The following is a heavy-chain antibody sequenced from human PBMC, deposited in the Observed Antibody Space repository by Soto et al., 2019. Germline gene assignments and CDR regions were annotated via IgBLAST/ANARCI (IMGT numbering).Heavy chain of an antibody. CDR1: GGTFNGYY. Sequence: KDSETMSLTCAACGGTFNGYYWSWIRQPPGKGLEWIGYIYYSGSTNYNPSLKSRVTISVDTSKNQFSLKLSSVTAADTAVYYCATHNWDLDPWGQGTLVTVSS. V-gene: IGHV4-59*08. CDR2: IYYSGST. CDR3: ATHNWDLDP. D-gene: IGHD1-7*01. J-gene: IGHJ1*01.